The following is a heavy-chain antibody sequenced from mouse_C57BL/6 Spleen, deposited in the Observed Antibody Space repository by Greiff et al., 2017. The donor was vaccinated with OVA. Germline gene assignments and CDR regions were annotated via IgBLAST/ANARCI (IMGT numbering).Heavy chain of an antibody. CDR1: GYTFTSYW. CDR3: ARRTVVSPYYFDY. CDR2: IDPSDSYT. Sequence: QVQLQQSGAELVKPGASVKLSCKASGYTFTSYWMQWVKQRPGQGLEWIGEIDPSDSYTNYNQKFKGKATLTVDTSSSTAYMQLSSLTSEDSSVYYCARRTVVSPYYFDYWGQGTTLTVSS. D-gene: IGHD1-1*01. V-gene: IGHV1-50*01. J-gene: IGHJ2*01.